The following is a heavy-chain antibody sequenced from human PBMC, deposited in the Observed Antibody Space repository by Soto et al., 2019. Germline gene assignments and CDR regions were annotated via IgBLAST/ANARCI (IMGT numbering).Heavy chain of an antibody. Sequence: SEPLSLTCTVSGGSISSGGYYWSWIRQHPGKGLEWIGYIYYSGSTYYNPSLKSRVTISVDTSKNQFSLKLSSVTAADTAVYYCARAPPYYYGSGRGDYYGMDVWGQGTTVTVSS. CDR3: ARAPPYYYGSGRGDYYGMDV. CDR1: GGSISSGGYY. V-gene: IGHV4-31*03. J-gene: IGHJ6*02. CDR2: IYYSGST. D-gene: IGHD3-10*01.